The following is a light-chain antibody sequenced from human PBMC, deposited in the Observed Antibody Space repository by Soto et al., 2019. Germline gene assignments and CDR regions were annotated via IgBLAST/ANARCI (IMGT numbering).Light chain of an antibody. CDR3: QQYCSSPFT. V-gene: IGKV3-20*01. CDR2: GAS. Sequence: EIVLTQSPGTLSLSPGERATLSCRASQSVSSSYLAWYQQKPGQAPRLLIYGASSRATGIPDRFSGSGSGTDFTLTISRLEPEDFAVYYCQQYCSSPFTFGPGTKV. J-gene: IGKJ3*01. CDR1: QSVSSSY.